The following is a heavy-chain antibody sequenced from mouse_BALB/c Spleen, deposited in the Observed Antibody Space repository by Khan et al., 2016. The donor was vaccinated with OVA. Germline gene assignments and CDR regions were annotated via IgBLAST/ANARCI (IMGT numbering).Heavy chain of an antibody. CDR1: GYTFTSYW. CDR2: TNPTNGRT. D-gene: IGHD1-1*01. CDR3: ARIKKIVATYFDY. Sequence: QVHVKQSGAELVKAGASVKMSCKASGYTFTSYWMHWVKQRLGQGLEWFAETNPTNGRTYYNEKFKSKATLTVDKSSSTAYMLLSGPTSEDSAVYYCARIKKIVATYFDYWGQGTTLTVSS. V-gene: IGHV1S81*02. J-gene: IGHJ2*01.